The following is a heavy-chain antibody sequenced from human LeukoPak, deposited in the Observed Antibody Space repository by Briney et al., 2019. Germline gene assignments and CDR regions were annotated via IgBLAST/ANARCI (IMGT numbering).Heavy chain of an antibody. D-gene: IGHD3-22*01. CDR3: ASRGDYYDSSGYYY. V-gene: IGHV3-53*01. CDR2: IYSGGST. Sequence: PGGPLRLSCAASGFTVSSNYMSWVRQAPGKGLEWVSVIYSGGSTYYADSVKGRFTISRANSKNTLYLQMNSLRAEDTAVYYCASRGDYYDSSGYYYWGQGTLVTVSS. J-gene: IGHJ4*02. CDR1: GFTVSSNY.